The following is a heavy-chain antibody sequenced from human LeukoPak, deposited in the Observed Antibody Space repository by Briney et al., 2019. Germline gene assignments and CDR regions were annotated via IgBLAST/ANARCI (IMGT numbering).Heavy chain of an antibody. CDR2: IYYSGST. CDR3: ARVGSRSNYSRGFDI. Sequence: SETLSLTCTVSGGSISSYYWSWIRQPPGKGLEWIGHIYYSGSTNYNPSLKSRVTISVDTSKNQFSLKLSSVTAADTAVYYCARVGSRSNYSRGFDIWGQGTMVTVSS. CDR1: GGSISSYY. V-gene: IGHV4-59*01. D-gene: IGHD4-11*01. J-gene: IGHJ3*02.